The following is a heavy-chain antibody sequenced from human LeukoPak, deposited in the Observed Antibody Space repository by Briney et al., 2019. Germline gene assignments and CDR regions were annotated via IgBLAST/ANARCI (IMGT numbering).Heavy chain of an antibody. CDR2: IYYSGST. J-gene: IGHJ3*02. CDR1: GGSISSSSYY. Sequence: NASETLSLTCTVSGGSISSSSYYWGWIRQPPGKGLEWIGSIYYSGSTYYNPSLKSRVTISVDTSKNQFSLKLSSVTAADTAVYYCARQIYYYDSSGYYSDAFDIWGQGTMVTVSS. D-gene: IGHD3-22*01. CDR3: ARQIYYYDSSGYYSDAFDI. V-gene: IGHV4-39*01.